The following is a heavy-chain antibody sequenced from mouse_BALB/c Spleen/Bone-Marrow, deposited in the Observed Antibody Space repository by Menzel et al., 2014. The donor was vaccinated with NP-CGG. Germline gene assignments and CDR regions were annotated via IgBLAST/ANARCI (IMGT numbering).Heavy chain of an antibody. CDR2: INPGSGSS. J-gene: IGHJ3*01. CDR1: GYAFTNYL. D-gene: IGHD2-2*01. V-gene: IGHV1-54*01. CDR3: ARSRGYDVGPFAF. Sequence: VNVVESGAELVRPGTSVKVSCKASGYAFTNYLIEWVKQRPGQGLEWIGVINPGSGSSNYNENLKGKATLTADRSSSTAYMLLNSLTSDDSAVYFCARSRGYDVGPFAFWGQGTLVTVSA.